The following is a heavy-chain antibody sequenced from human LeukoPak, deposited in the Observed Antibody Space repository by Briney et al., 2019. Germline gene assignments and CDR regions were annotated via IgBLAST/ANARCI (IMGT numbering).Heavy chain of an antibody. J-gene: IGHJ4*02. D-gene: IGHD1-14*01. Sequence: ETGGSLRLSCTTSGLTFSTSGFNWVRQAPGKGLEWVASIGPTGFDRYHADSIKGRFTISRDNANNFLYLQTDSLRAEDTAVYYCATETNGRHYDYWGQGTLLTVSS. CDR2: IGPTGFDR. CDR1: GLTFSTSG. CDR3: ATETNGRHYDY. V-gene: IGHV3-21*06.